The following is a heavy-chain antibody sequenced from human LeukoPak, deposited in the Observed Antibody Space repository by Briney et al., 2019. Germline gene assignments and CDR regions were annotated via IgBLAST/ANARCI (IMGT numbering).Heavy chain of an antibody. CDR3: ARDRWSSGTFDY. Sequence: PGGSLRLSCAASGFTFSSYSMNWVRQAPGKGLEWVSSISSSSSYIYYADSVKGRFTISRDNAKNSLYLQMNSLRAEDTAVYYCARDRWSSGTFDYWGQGTLVTVSP. D-gene: IGHD4-23*01. V-gene: IGHV3-21*01. J-gene: IGHJ4*02. CDR2: ISSSSSYI. CDR1: GFTFSSYS.